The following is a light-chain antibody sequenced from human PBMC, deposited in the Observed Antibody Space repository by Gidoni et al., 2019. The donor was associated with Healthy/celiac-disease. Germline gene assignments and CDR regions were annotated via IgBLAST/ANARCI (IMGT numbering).Light chain of an antibody. CDR1: QSVSRN. CDR3: QQYNNWTRST. CDR2: GAS. J-gene: IGKJ2*01. Sequence: EIVITQSPATLSVSPGERATLSCRASQSVSRNLAWYQRNHGQAPRLLIYGASTRATGIPARFSGSGSGTEFTLTISSLQSEDFAVYYCQQYNNWTRSTFXQXTKLEIK. V-gene: IGKV3-15*01.